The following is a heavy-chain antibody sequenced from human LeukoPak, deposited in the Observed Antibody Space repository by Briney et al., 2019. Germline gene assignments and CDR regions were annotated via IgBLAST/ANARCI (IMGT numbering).Heavy chain of an antibody. J-gene: IGHJ6*02. Sequence: SGGSLRLSCAASGFTFSSYTMNWVRQAPGKGLGWVSSISSSSSYIYYADSVKGRLTISRDNAKNSLYLQMNGLRAEDTAVYYCARDPTPRYCSGGSCYTHYGMDVWGQGTTVTVSS. D-gene: IGHD2-15*01. CDR2: ISSSSSYI. V-gene: IGHV3-21*01. CDR1: GFTFSSYT. CDR3: ARDPTPRYCSGGSCYTHYGMDV.